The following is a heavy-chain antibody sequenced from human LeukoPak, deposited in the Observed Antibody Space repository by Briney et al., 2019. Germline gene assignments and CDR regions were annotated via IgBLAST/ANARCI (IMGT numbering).Heavy chain of an antibody. CDR3: ARGIKDYGDAYYYYMDV. V-gene: IGHV3-48*04. D-gene: IGHD4-17*01. J-gene: IGHJ6*03. CDR1: GFTFSSYS. CDR2: ISSSGSTI. Sequence: QPGGTLRLSCAASGFTFSSYSMNWVRQAPGKGLEWVSYISSSGSTIYYADSVKGRFTIPRDNAKNSLYLQMNSLRAEDTAVYYCARGIKDYGDAYYYYMDVWGKGTTVTISS.